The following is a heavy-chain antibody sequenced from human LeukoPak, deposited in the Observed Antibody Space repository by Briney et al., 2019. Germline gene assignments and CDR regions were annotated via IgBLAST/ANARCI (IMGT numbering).Heavy chain of an antibody. CDR1: GGSISSSSYY. CDR3: ARDGEYCSSTSCFPGNAFDI. V-gene: IGHV4-39*07. D-gene: IGHD2-2*01. Sequence: SETLSLTCTVSGGSISSSSYYWGWIRQPPGKGLEWIGSIYYSGSTYYNPSLKSRVTISVDTSKNQFSLKLSSVTAADTAVYYCARDGEYCSSTSCFPGNAFDIWGQGTMVTVSS. CDR2: IYYSGST. J-gene: IGHJ3*02.